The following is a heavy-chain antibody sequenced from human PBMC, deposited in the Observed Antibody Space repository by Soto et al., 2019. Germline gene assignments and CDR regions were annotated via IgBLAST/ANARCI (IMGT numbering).Heavy chain of an antibody. CDR3: ARDSVTGDVLDY. V-gene: IGHV4-4*02. CDR1: GGSISSSNW. Sequence: SETLSLTCAVSGGSISSSNWWSWVRQPPGKGLEWIGEIYHSGSTNYNPSLKSRVTISVDKSKNLFSMKLSSVTAADTAVYYCARDSVTGDVLDYWGQGTLVTVSS. CDR2: IYHSGST. D-gene: IGHD7-27*01. J-gene: IGHJ4*02.